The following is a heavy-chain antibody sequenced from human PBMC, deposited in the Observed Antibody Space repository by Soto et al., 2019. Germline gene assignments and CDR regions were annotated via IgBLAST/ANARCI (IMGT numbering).Heavy chain of an antibody. D-gene: IGHD1-7*01. J-gene: IGHJ6*02. Sequence: QVQLVQSGAEVKKPGSSVKVSCKASGGTFSSYAISWVRQAPGQGLEWMGGIIPIFGTANYAQKFQGRVTITADESTSTAYMELSSMRSEDTAVYYCASTGITGTWVYYYGMDVWGQGTTVTVSS. CDR3: ASTGITGTWVYYYGMDV. CDR1: GGTFSSYA. CDR2: IIPIFGTA. V-gene: IGHV1-69*12.